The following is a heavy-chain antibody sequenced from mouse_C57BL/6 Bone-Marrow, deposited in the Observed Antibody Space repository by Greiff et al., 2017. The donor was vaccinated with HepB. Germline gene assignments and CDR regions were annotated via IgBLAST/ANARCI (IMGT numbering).Heavy chain of an antibody. CDR1: GYTFTSYG. V-gene: IGHV1-81*01. CDR3: ARFDRGY. CDR2: IYPRSGNT. J-gene: IGHJ2*01. Sequence: QVQLQQSGAELARPGASVKLSCKASGYTFTSYGISWVKQRTGQGLEWIGEIYPRSGNTYYNEKFKGKATLTADKSSSTAYMELRSLTSEDSAVYFCARFDRGYWGQGTTLTVSS.